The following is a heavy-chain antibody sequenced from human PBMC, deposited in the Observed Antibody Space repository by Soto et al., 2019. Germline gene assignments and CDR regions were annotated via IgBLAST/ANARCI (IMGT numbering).Heavy chain of an antibody. Sequence: SETLSLTCTVSGGSISSYYWSWIRQPPGKGLEWIGYIYYSGSTNYNPSLKSRVTISVDTSKNQFSLKLSSVTAADTAVYYCARKRYYDSSCYYYFDYWGQGTLVTVSS. CDR3: ARKRYYDSSCYYYFDY. CDR2: IYYSGST. CDR1: GGSISSYY. D-gene: IGHD3-22*01. V-gene: IGHV4-59*01. J-gene: IGHJ4*02.